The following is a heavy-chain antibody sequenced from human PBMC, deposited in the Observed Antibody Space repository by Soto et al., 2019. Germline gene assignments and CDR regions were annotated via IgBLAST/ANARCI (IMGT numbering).Heavy chain of an antibody. J-gene: IGHJ3*02. Sequence: QITLKESGPTLVKPTQTLTLTCTLSGFSLRTSGVGVGWIRQPPGKALEWLAVTYWDDDRRYNPPLQSRLTITYDNSKDQVALTMTNMDPIDTATYYCVRQLFHSFVGAFDIWGLGTLVTVSS. CDR2: TYWDDDR. V-gene: IGHV2-5*02. CDR1: GFSLRTSGVG. CDR3: VRQLFHSFVGAFDI. D-gene: IGHD1-1*01.